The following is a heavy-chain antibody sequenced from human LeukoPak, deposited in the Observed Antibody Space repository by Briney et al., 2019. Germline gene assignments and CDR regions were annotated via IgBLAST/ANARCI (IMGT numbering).Heavy chain of an antibody. D-gene: IGHD3-22*01. V-gene: IGHV3-21*01. CDR3: ARGLTMIVAVWYFDL. Sequence: GGSLRLSCAASGFTFVNYNMNWVRQAPGRGLEWVSSISSSGKYIYYADSVKGRFTISRDNAKNSLYLQMNSLRAEDTAVYYCARGLTMIVAVWYFDLWGRGTLVTVSS. CDR1: GFTFVNYN. CDR2: ISSSGKYI. J-gene: IGHJ2*01.